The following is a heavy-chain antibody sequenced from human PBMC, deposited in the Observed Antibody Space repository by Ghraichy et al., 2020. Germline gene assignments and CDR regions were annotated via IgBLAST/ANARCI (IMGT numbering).Heavy chain of an antibody. Sequence: SETLSLTCNIHGEMFTYYNWTWIRQAPGRGLEWIGEVSPRGRSGYHPSLESRVTISIDTSKNQFSLKLNSVTAADTGVYYCTRKEDYGFGLNRGFWFEPWGQGILVTVSS. D-gene: IGHD3/OR15-3a*01. CDR1: GEMFTYYN. CDR3: TRKEDYGFGLNRGFWFEP. J-gene: IGHJ5*02. CDR2: VSPRGRS. V-gene: IGHV4-34*01.